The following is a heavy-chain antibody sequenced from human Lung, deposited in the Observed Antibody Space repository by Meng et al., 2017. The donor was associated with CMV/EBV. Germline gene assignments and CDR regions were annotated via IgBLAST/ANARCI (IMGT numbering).Heavy chain of an antibody. CDR1: GFTIRPDD. D-gene: IGHD6-13*01. CDR3: ARGYLAAPRR. J-gene: IGHJ4*02. CDR2: VSTDGRNK. V-gene: IGHV3-30*03. Sequence: LSCAASGFTIRPDDVHWVRQGPGKGMEWVALVSTDGRNKYYADSVKGRFTVSRDTSKNTLYLQMNRLRPEDTAVYFCARGYLAAPRRWGQGTLVTVSS.